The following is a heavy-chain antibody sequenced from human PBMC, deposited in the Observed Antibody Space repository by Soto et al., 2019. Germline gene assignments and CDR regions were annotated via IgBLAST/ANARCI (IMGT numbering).Heavy chain of an antibody. CDR2: ISSNGGST. Sequence: EVQLVESGGGLVQPGGSLRLSCAASGFTFSTYAMHWVRQAPGKGLEYVSAISSNGGSTYYGNSVKGRFTISRDNSKNTLYLQMGSLRDGDMAVYYCARDRGYSSGHPADVWGQGTTVTVSS. D-gene: IGHD6-19*01. CDR1: GFTFSTYA. CDR3: ARDRGYSSGHPADV. V-gene: IGHV3-64*01. J-gene: IGHJ6*02.